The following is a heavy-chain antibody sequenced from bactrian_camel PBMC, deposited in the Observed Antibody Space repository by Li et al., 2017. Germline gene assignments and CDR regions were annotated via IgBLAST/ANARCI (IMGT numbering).Heavy chain of an antibody. CDR3: AADSWPDTYCLEPGRLFRF. CDR2: ISNAGST. V-gene: IGHV3S56*01. Sequence: HVQLVESGGDSVQAGQSLTLSCTVAGFTPETCGMNWYRQAVGDQREWVAAISNAGSTGYAASVKGRFTISAESEKNTVYLQMNNLKPEDTAMYFCAADSWPDTYCLEPGRLFRFWGQGTQVTVS. CDR1: GFTPETCG. J-gene: IGHJ6*01. D-gene: IGHD1*01.